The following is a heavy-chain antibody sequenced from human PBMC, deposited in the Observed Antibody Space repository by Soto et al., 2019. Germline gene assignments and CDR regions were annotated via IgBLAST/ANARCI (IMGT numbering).Heavy chain of an antibody. CDR3: ARVGGVGAPPGADY. CDR2: VIPILGQA. CDR1: GGIFSNYA. V-gene: IGHV1-69*01. J-gene: IGHJ4*02. D-gene: IGHD1-26*01. Sequence: QVQLVQSGAEVKKPGSSVKVSCKASGGIFSNYAISWLRQAPGQGLEWMGAVIPILGQAYYAQNLQDRVTITADESTRTTYMELSSLRSEDTAVYFCARVGGVGAPPGADYWGQGTLVTVSS.